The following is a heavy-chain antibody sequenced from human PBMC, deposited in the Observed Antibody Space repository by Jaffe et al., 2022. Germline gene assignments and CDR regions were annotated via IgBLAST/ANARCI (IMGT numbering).Heavy chain of an antibody. D-gene: IGHD4-17*01. CDR1: GFTFSSYA. J-gene: IGHJ4*02. CDR2: ISGSGGST. V-gene: IGHV3-23*01. CDR3: AKEGPWAGHDYGDSFVYFDY. Sequence: EVQLLESGGGLVQPGGSLRLSCAASGFTFSSYAMSWVRQAPGKGLEWVSAISGSGGSTYYADSVKGRFTISRDNSKNTLYLQMNSLRAEDTAVYYCAKEGPWAGHDYGDSFVYFDYWGQGTLVTVSS.